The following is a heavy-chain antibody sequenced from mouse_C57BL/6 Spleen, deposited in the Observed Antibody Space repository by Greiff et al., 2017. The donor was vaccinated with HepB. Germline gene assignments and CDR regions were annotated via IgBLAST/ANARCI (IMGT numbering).Heavy chain of an antibody. CDR1: GFTFSDYG. V-gene: IGHV5-17*01. CDR3: ARKEEYAMDY. Sequence: VQLKQSGGGLVKPGGSLKLSCAASGFTFSDYGMHWVRQAPEKGLEWVAYISSGSSTIYYADTVKGRFTISRDNAKNTLFLQMTSLRSEDTAMYYCARKEEYAMDYWGQGTSVTVSS. CDR2: ISSGSSTI. J-gene: IGHJ4*01.